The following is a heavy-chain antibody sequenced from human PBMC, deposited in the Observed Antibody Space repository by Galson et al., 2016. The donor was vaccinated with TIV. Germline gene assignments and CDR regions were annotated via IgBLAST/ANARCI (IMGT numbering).Heavy chain of an antibody. CDR1: GDSVSSNSAA. D-gene: IGHD5-24*01. J-gene: IGHJ6*02. CDR3: ARGRSGYNSTYYYYGMYV. CDR2: TYYRSEWNS. V-gene: IGHV6-1*01. Sequence: CAISGDSVSSNSAAWNWIRQSPSRGLEWLGRTYYRSEWNSDYAVSVRSRIVIKADRSKNQFFLQLNSVTPEDTAVHFCARGRSGYNSTYYYYGMYVWGQGTTVSVSS.